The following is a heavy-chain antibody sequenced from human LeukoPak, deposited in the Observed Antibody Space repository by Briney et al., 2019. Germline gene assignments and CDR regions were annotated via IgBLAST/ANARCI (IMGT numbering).Heavy chain of an antibody. CDR3: AKEGITMVRGVITYFDY. J-gene: IGHJ4*02. CDR2: ISGSGGST. D-gene: IGHD3-10*01. V-gene: IGHV3-23*01. Sequence: GGSLSLSCAASGFTFSSYAMSWVRQAPGKGLEWVSAISGSGGSTYYADSVKGRFTISRANSKNTLYLQMNSLRAEDTAVYYCAKEGITMVRGVITYFDYWGQGTLVTVSS. CDR1: GFTFSSYA.